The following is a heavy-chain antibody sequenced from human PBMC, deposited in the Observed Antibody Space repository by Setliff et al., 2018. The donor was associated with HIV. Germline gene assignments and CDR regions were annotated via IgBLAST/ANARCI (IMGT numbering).Heavy chain of an antibody. CDR2: IRTRAYRGTT. CDR1: GFTFSDYP. CDR3: TRGID. V-gene: IGHV3-49*03. Sequence: GSLRLSCATSGFTFSDYPMSWFRQAPGKGLEWVSFIRTRAYRGTTEYAASVEGRFTISRDDSKSIAYLQMNSLKTEDTAVYYCTRGIDWGQGTLVTVSS. J-gene: IGHJ4*02.